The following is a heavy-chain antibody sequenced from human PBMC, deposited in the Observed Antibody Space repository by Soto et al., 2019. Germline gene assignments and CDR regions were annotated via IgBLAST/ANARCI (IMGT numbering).Heavy chain of an antibody. Sequence: QVHLQESGPGLVKPSETLSLTCAISGGSTSSSDWWTWVRQPPGEGLEWIGEIHRDGVTNYHSSLKSQLTISLDQSRNQFSLSLTSVTAADAAVYFCAGRPEIHPRWGQGILVPVSS. CDR1: GGSTSSSDW. D-gene: IGHD1-26*01. CDR3: AGRPEIHPR. J-gene: IGHJ4*02. V-gene: IGHV4-4*02. CDR2: IHRDGVT.